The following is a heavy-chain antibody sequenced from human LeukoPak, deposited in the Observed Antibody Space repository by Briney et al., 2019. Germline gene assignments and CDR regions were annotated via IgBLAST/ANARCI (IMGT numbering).Heavy chain of an antibody. CDR3: TTAEVGYCSSTSCYPGLLDY. CDR2: ITGSGGST. CDR1: GFTFSSYA. V-gene: IGHV3-23*01. D-gene: IGHD2-2*01. J-gene: IGHJ4*02. Sequence: GGSLRLSCAASGFTFSSYAMSWVRQAPGKGLEWVSSITGSGGSTYYADSVKGRFTISRDNSKNTLYLQMNSLKTEDTAVYYCTTAEVGYCSSTSCYPGLLDYWGQGTLVTVSS.